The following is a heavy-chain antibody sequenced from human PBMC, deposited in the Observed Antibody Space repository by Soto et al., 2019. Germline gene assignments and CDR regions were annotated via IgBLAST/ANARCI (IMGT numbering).Heavy chain of an antibody. CDR3: AGQTFTVAAASYGRSNWFDP. D-gene: IGHD2-15*01. Sequence: SETLSLTCTVSGGSITSSSHFWGWVRQPPGKGLEWIGTIYFTGNTYYTPSLKSRLTMSIDTSKNEFSLRLNSVTAADTAVYYCAGQTFTVAAASYGRSNWFDPWGPGTLVTVSS. CDR1: GGSITSSSHF. V-gene: IGHV4-39*01. CDR2: IYFTGNT. J-gene: IGHJ5*02.